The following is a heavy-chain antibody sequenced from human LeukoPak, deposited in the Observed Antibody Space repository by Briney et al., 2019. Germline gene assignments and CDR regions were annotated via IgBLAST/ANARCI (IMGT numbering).Heavy chain of an antibody. CDR2: ITPSSATI. J-gene: IGHJ4*02. CDR1: GFSFSTYN. Sequence: PGGSLRLSCAASGFSFSTYNMIWVRQAPGKGLECDSYITPSSATIHYADSVKGRFAISRDNAKNLLYLQMNSLRVEDTAVYYCARVVYGVTGGDYWGQGTLVRVSS. V-gene: IGHV3-48*04. D-gene: IGHD3-3*01. CDR3: ARVVYGVTGGDY.